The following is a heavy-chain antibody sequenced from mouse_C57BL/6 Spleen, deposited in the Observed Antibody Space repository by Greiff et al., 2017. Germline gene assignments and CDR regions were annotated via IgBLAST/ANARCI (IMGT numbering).Heavy chain of an antibody. CDR2: IDPNSGGT. CDR3: ARMHYGSSYGSAMDY. D-gene: IGHD1-1*01. J-gene: IGHJ4*01. V-gene: IGHV1-72*01. Sequence: QVQLQQPGAELVKPGASVKLSCKASGYTFTSYWMHWVKQRPGRGLEWIGRIDPNSGGTKYNEKFKSKATLTVDKPSSTAYMQLNSLTSEDAAVYYCARMHYGSSYGSAMDYWGQGTSVTVSS. CDR1: GYTFTSYW.